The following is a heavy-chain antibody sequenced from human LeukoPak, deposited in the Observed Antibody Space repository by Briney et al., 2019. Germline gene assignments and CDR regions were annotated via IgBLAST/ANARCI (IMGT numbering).Heavy chain of an antibody. J-gene: IGHJ4*02. CDR1: GYTFTSYG. CDR2: ISAYNGNT. Sequence: ASVKVSCKASGYTFTSYGISWVRQAPGQGLEWMGWISAYNGNTNYAQKLQGRVTMTTDTSTSTAYMELRSLRSDDTAVYYCARPKYYYDSSGYYCLFAFWGQETLVTVSS. V-gene: IGHV1-18*01. CDR3: ARPKYYYDSSGYYCLFAF. D-gene: IGHD3-22*01.